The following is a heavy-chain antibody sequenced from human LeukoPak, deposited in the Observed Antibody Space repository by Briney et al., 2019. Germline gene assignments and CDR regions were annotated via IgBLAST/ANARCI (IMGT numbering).Heavy chain of an antibody. Sequence: ASLSVSCTASGYIFTGYYMHWMRQPPGQGLEWMGWINPNSGATNYAPKLQGRVTTTRDTSISTAYMEMSRLGSAETAVYFCARWGIVVVVAATDARGFDPWGQGTLVTVSS. J-gene: IGHJ5*02. D-gene: IGHD2-15*01. CDR1: GYIFTGYY. CDR2: INPNSGAT. CDR3: ARWGIVVVVAATDARGFDP. V-gene: IGHV1-2*02.